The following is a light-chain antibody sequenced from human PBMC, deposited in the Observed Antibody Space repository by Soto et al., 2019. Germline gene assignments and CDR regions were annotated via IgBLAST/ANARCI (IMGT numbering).Light chain of an antibody. CDR3: QQYGSSPRT. J-gene: IGKJ1*01. V-gene: IGKV3-20*01. Sequence: EIVLTQSPGTLSLSPGERATLSCRASRTVSSSNLAWYQQKPGQAPKVVIYGASTRATGIPDRFSGGGSGTDFTLTISRLEPEDFAAYYCQQYGSSPRTFGQGTKVEIK. CDR1: RTVSSSN. CDR2: GAS.